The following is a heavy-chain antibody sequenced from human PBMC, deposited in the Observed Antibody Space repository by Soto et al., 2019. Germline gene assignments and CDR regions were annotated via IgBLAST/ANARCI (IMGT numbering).Heavy chain of an antibody. CDR1: GGSISSAAYY. D-gene: IGHD2-2*02. CDR2: ISHSGST. V-gene: IGHV4-31*03. CDR3: AREYTYGSNFFDC. Sequence: QVQLQESGPGLVKPSQTLSLTCTVSGGSISSAAYYWSWIRKHPGKVLEWIGYISHSGSTYYKPALKSRVIISVDTSKNQFSLSLTSVTAADTAVYYCAREYTYGSNFFDCWGQGALVTVSS. J-gene: IGHJ4*02.